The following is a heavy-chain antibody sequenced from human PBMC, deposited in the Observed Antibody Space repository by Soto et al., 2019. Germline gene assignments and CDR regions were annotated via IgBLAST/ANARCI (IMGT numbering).Heavy chain of an antibody. CDR1: GFSLTTSGVG. Sequence: QITLKESGPTLVKPTQTLTLTCTFSGFSLTTSGVGVGWIRQPPGKALEWLALIYWYDDKRYSPSLKSRLTITKDTSKNQVVLTRTNMDPVDTGTYYCAHRRAILGVVYGMDVWGQGTTVTVSS. J-gene: IGHJ6*02. V-gene: IGHV2-5*01. D-gene: IGHD3-3*01. CDR3: AHRRAILGVVYGMDV. CDR2: IYWYDDK.